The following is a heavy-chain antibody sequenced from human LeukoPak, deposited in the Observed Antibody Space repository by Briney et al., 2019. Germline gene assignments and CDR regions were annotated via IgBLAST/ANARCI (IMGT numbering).Heavy chain of an antibody. Sequence: ASVKVSCKASGGTFSSYAISWVRQAPGQGLEWMGGIIPIFGTANYAQKFQGRVTITADESTSTAYMELSSLRSEDTAVYYCTRDEYRGTLYYYYYYMDVWGKGTTVTVSS. CDR1: GGTFSSYA. CDR3: TRDEYRGTLYYYYYYMDV. D-gene: IGHD6-6*01. CDR2: IIPIFGTA. J-gene: IGHJ6*03. V-gene: IGHV1-69*01.